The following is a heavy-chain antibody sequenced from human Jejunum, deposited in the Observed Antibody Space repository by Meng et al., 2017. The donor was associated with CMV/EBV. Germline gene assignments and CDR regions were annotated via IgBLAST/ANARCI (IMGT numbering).Heavy chain of an antibody. J-gene: IGHJ4*02. D-gene: IGHD6-19*01. V-gene: IGHV3-23*01. CDR1: GFTFSSYA. CDR3: ARKGSGWYLGD. CDR2: ISGDGAGT. Sequence: EVQLLESGGGWVQPGGSLRLSCAASGFTFSSYALSWVRQPPGKGLEWASAISGDGAGTYYADYVKGRFTISRDSSKNTLYLQMNSLRVEDTAVYYCARKGSGWYLGDWGQGTLVTVSS.